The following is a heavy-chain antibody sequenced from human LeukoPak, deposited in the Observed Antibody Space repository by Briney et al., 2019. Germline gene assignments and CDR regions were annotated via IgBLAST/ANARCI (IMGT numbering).Heavy chain of an antibody. CDR1: GGSISSYY. Sequence: SSETLSLTCTVSGGSISSYYWSWIRQPPGKGLEWIGYIYYTGSTSYNPSLKSRVTMSLDASKNQFSLELNSVTPADTAVYYCARGGNYWPQWWFDPWGRGTLVSVSS. V-gene: IGHV4-59*01. J-gene: IGHJ5*02. CDR2: IYYTGST. CDR3: ARGGNYWPQWWFDP. D-gene: IGHD1-26*01.